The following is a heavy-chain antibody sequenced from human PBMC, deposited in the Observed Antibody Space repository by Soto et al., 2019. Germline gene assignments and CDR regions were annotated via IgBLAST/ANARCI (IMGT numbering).Heavy chain of an antibody. J-gene: IGHJ1*01. CDR1: GGSIISSSYY. Sequence: QLQLQESGPGLVKPSETLSLTCTVSGGSIISSSYYWGWLRQPPGKGLEWIGRIYYSGSTYYNPSLKSRVTICLDTSKNQFSLTRSSVTAADTAVYYCARHGAEQGLVHAEYFQHWGKGTLVNVSA. CDR2: IYYSGST. V-gene: IGHV4-39*01. D-gene: IGHD6-19*01. CDR3: ARHGAEQGLVHAEYFQH.